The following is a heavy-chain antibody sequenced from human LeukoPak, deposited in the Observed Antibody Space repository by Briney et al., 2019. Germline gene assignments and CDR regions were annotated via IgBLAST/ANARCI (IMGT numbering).Heavy chain of an antibody. CDR1: GGTFSSYA. J-gene: IGHJ5*02. V-gene: IGHV1-69*13. CDR3: ASYCSSTSCYGLAYNWFDP. D-gene: IGHD2-2*01. Sequence: ASVTVSCTASGGTFSSYAISWVRQAPGQGLEWMGGIIPIFGTANYAQKFQGRVTITADESTSTAYMELSSLRSEDTAVYYCASYCSSTSCYGLAYNWFDPWGQGTLVTVSS. CDR2: IIPIFGTA.